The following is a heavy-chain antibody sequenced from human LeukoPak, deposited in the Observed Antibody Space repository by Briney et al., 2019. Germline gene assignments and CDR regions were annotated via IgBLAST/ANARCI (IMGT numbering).Heavy chain of an antibody. D-gene: IGHD3-10*01. CDR2: ISAYNGNT. CDR1: GYTLTSYC. J-gene: IGHJ4*02. CDR3: ARALAYGSGSYSGYD. Sequence: GPSVNVSCNASGYTLTSYCISWVRPPAGRGREWMGCISAYNGNTNYAQKRKGRVTMTTDTSTSTAYMELRSLRSDDTAVYYCARALAYGSGSYSGYDWGQGTLVTVSS. V-gene: IGHV1-18*04.